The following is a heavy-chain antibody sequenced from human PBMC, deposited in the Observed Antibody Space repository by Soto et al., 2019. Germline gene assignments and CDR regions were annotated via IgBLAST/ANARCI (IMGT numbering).Heavy chain of an antibody. V-gene: IGHV3-23*01. Sequence: GGSLRLSCAASGCTFSSYAISWVRQAPGKGLEWVSAISGSGGSTYYADSVKGRFTISRDNSKNTLYLQMNSLRAEDTAVYYCAKALYCSSTSCPNWFDPWGQGTLVTVSS. D-gene: IGHD2-2*01. CDR1: GCTFSSYA. CDR2: ISGSGGST. CDR3: AKALYCSSTSCPNWFDP. J-gene: IGHJ5*02.